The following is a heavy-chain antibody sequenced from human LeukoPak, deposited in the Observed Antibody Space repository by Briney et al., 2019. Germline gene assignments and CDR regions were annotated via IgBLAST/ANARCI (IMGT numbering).Heavy chain of an antibody. V-gene: IGHV3-23*01. J-gene: IGHJ6*03. Sequence: GGSLRLSCAAPGFTFSSYGMSWVRQAPGKGLEWVSAISGSGGSTYYADSVKGRFTISRDNSKNTLYLQMNSLRAEDTAVYYCAKDRAPNYYYYYYMDVWGKGTTVTISS. CDR1: GFTFSSYG. CDR2: ISGSGGST. CDR3: AKDRAPNYYYYYYMDV.